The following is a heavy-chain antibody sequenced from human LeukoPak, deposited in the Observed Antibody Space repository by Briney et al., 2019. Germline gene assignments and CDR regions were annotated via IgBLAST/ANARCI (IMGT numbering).Heavy chain of an antibody. J-gene: IGHJ4*02. D-gene: IGHD6-13*01. Sequence: GGSLRLSCAASGFTFSSYGMHWVRQAPGKGLEWVAVIWYDGSNKYYADSVRGRFTISRDNSKNTLYLQMNSLRAEDTAVYYCARGAAAAGKKGFDYWGQGTLVTVSS. CDR3: ARGAAAAGKKGFDY. CDR1: GFTFSSYG. V-gene: IGHV3-33*01. CDR2: IWYDGSNK.